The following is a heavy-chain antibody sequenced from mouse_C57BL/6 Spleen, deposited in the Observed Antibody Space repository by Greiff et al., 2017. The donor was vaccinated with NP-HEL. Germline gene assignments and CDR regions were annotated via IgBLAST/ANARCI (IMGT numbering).Heavy chain of an antibody. V-gene: IGHV1-54*01. Sequence: VQLQQSGAELVRPGTSVKVSCKASGYAFTNYLIEWVKQRPGQGLEWIGVINPGSGGTNYNEKFKGKATLTADKSSSTAYMQLSSLTSEDSAVYFCARRNSNYVFDYWGQGTTLTVSS. CDR1: GYAFTNYL. J-gene: IGHJ2*01. CDR2: INPGSGGT. CDR3: ARRNSNYVFDY. D-gene: IGHD2-5*01.